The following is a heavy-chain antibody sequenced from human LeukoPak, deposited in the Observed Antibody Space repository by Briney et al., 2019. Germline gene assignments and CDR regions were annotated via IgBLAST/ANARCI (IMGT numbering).Heavy chain of an antibody. CDR3: ARFGGLPLFDY. Sequence: PGGSLRLSCAASGFTFTNAWMSWVRQAPGKGLEWVSVIYSGGSTYYADSVKGRFTISRDNSKNTLYLQMNSLRAEDTAVYYCARFGGLPLFDYWGQGTLVTVSS. CDR1: GFTFTNAW. V-gene: IGHV3-53*01. J-gene: IGHJ4*02. CDR2: IYSGGST. D-gene: IGHD3-10*01.